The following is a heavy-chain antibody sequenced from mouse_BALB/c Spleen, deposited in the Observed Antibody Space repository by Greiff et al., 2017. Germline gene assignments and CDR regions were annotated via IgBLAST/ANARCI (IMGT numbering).Heavy chain of an antibody. CDR2: ISSGSSTI. CDR3: ARQGITTTSFAY. V-gene: IGHV5-17*02. J-gene: IGHJ3*01. D-gene: IGHD2-4*01. Sequence: EVQGVESGGGLVKPGGSLKLSCAASGFTFSSFGMHWVRQAPEKGLEWVAYISSGSSTIYYADTVKGRFTISRDNPKNTLFLQMTSLRSEDTAMYYCARQGITTTSFAYWGQGTLVTVSA. CDR1: GFTFSSFG.